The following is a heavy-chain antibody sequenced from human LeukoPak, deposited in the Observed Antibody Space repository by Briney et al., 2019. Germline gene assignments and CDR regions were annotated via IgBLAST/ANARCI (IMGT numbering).Heavy chain of an antibody. CDR2: ISSSSSYI. CDR3: ARDAPGIAAPMVY. J-gene: IGHJ4*02. D-gene: IGHD6-13*01. V-gene: IGHV3-21*01. CDR1: GFTFSSYS. Sequence: PGGSLRLSCAASGFTFSSYSMNWVRQAPGKGLEWVSSISSSSSYIYYADSVKVRFTISRDNAMNSLYLQMNSLRAEDTAVYYCARDAPGIAAPMVYWGQGTLVTVSS.